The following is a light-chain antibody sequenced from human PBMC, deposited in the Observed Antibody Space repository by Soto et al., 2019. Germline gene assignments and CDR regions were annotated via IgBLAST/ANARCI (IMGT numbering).Light chain of an antibody. Sequence: QSALTQPASVSGSPGQSVTISCTGTSSDVGGHNFVSWFQQHPGKAPKFMIYGVSNRPSGVSNRFSGSKSGNTASLTISGLQAEDEADYYCASYRSRVAWVFGTGTKLTVL. CDR1: SSDVGGHNF. CDR3: ASYRSRVAWV. J-gene: IGLJ1*01. CDR2: GVS. V-gene: IGLV2-14*01.